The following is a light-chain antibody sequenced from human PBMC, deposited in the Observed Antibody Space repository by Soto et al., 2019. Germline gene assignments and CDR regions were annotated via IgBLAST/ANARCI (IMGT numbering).Light chain of an antibody. J-gene: IGKJ5*01. CDR2: DAS. Sequence: DIQMTQSPSTLSASVGDRVTITCRASQKITTWLAWYQQKPGKAPKLLIYDASSLESGVPSRFSGSGSGTEFTLTISSLHPDDFATYYCQQYNSSPITFGQGTRLEI. V-gene: IGKV1-5*01. CDR3: QQYNSSPIT. CDR1: QKITTW.